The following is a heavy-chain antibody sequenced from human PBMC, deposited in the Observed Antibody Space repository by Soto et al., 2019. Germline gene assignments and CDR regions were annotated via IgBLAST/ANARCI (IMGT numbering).Heavy chain of an antibody. CDR2: ISYDGSNK. CDR1: GFTFSSYA. Sequence: PGGSLRLSCAASGFTFSSYAMHWVRQAPGKGLEWVAVISYDGSNKYYADSVKGRFTISRDNSKNTLYLQMNSLRAEDTAVYYCARSPRTGYYYYYGMDVWGQGTTVTVSS. J-gene: IGHJ6*02. V-gene: IGHV3-30-3*01. CDR3: ARSPRTGYYYYYGMDV.